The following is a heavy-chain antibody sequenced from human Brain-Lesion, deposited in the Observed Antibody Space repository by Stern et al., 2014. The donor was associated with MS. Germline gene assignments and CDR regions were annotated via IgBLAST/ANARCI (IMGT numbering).Heavy chain of an antibody. CDR1: GDPINSGGLY. D-gene: IGHD1-26*01. V-gene: IGHV4-31*03. J-gene: IGHJ5*02. CDR2: IYNSGAT. Sequence: QLQLQESGPGLVKPSQSLSLTCTVSGDPINSGGLYWSWIRQRPGKGLEWIGYIYNSGATFYSPSLKGRVTISLDTSKNQFSLTLSSVTAADTAIYYCASRWSGTYYGQNWFDPWGQGILVTSPQ. CDR3: ASRWSGTYYGQNWFDP.